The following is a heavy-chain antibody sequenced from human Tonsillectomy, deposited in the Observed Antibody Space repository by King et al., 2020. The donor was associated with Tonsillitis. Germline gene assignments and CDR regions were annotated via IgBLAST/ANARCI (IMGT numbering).Heavy chain of an antibody. J-gene: IGHJ4*02. V-gene: IGHV3-21*01. CDR2: ISSSGTYT. D-gene: IGHD4-17*01. Sequence: VQLVESGGGLVKPGGSLRLSCAASGFTFSDYDMNWVRQTPGKGLEWVSSISSSGTYTFYADSVKGRFTISRDNAKNSLYLQMSSLRVEDTAVYYCARHRGTTVTTPLGYWGQGTLVTDSS. CDR3: ARHRGTTVTTPLGY. CDR1: GFTFSDYD.